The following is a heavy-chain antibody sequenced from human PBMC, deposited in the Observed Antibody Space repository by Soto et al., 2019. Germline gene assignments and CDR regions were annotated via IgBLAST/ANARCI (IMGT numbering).Heavy chain of an antibody. CDR1: GGTFNTYV. CDR2: IIPIFSTT. J-gene: IGHJ4*02. CDR3: ANRDYYDSSGYHY. V-gene: IGHV1-69*13. D-gene: IGHD3-22*01. Sequence: ASVKVSCKASGGTFNTYVFTWVRQAPGQGLEWMGGIIPIFSTTHYAQKFQGRATLTADESTSTAFMELSSLRSEDTAVYFCANRDYYDSSGYHYWGQGTLVTVSS.